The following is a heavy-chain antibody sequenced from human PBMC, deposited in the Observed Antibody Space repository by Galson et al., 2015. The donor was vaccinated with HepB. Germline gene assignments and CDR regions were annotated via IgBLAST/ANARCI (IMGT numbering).Heavy chain of an antibody. Sequence: SLRLSCAASGFTFGDYAIRWFRQAPGKGLEWVGFIRSKPYGETTEYAASVKGRFTISRDDSKSIAYLQMTRLKTEDTAVYYCTRGDIVANWFDPWGQGTLVTVSS. V-gene: IGHV3-49*03. D-gene: IGHD2-21*02. CDR1: GFTFGDYA. CDR2: IRSKPYGETT. J-gene: IGHJ5*02. CDR3: TRGDIVANWFDP.